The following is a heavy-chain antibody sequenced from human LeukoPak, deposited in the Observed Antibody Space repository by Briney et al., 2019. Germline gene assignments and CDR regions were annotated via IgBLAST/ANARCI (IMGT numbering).Heavy chain of an antibody. V-gene: IGHV3-23*01. CDR3: ARVDHYYDSSGYYY. CDR1: GFTFSSYA. D-gene: IGHD3-22*01. CDR2: ISGSGGST. J-gene: IGHJ4*02. Sequence: AGGSLRLSCAASGFTFSSYAMSWVRQAPGKGLEWVSAISGSGGSTYYADSVKGRFTISRDNSKNTLYLQMNSLRAEDTAVYYCARVDHYYDSSGYYYWGQGTLVTVSS.